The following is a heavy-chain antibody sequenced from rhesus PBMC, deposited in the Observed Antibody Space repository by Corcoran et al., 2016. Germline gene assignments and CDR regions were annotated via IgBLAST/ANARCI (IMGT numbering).Heavy chain of an antibody. V-gene: IGHV4-65*02. Sequence: QVQLQESGPGLVKPSETLSLSCAVSGVSINSYNWWTWLRPPPGRGLEWIGNVGGRVGSTYDNPSLKIRVTMSKDPSNNQFSLKGNSVTAADTAVDFWAGHGMPVAAPYHWGQGVLVTVSS. J-gene: IGHJ4*01. CDR2: VGGRVGST. CDR1: GVSINSYNW. D-gene: IGHD2-33*01. CDR3: AGHGMPVAAPYH.